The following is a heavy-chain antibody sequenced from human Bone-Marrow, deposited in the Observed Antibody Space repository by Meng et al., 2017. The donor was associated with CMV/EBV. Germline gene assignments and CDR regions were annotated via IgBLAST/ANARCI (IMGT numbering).Heavy chain of an antibody. CDR3: AFGYCSSTSCPWAFDI. CDR2: IYYSGST. D-gene: IGHD2-2*01. V-gene: IGHV4-34*01. J-gene: IGHJ3*02. CDR1: GGSFSGYY. Sequence: GSLRLSCAVYGGSFSGYYWGWIRQPPGKGLEWLGSIYYSGSTYYNPSLKSRVTISVDTSKNQFSLKLSSVTAADTAVYYCAFGYCSSTSCPWAFDIWGQGTMVPVSS.